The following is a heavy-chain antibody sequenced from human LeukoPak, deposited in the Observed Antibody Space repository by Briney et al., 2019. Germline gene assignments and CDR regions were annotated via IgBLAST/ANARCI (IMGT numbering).Heavy chain of an antibody. D-gene: IGHD3-10*02. CDR1: GFTFSSYE. V-gene: IGHV3-48*03. CDR2: IGSSGGNI. Sequence: GGSLRLSCEASGFTFSSYEMNWVRQAPGKGLEWVSYIGSSGGNIFYADSVKGRFTISRDNAKNSLYLHMNSLRAEDTAVYYCAELGITMIGGVWGKGTTVTISS. CDR3: AELGITMIGGV. J-gene: IGHJ6*04.